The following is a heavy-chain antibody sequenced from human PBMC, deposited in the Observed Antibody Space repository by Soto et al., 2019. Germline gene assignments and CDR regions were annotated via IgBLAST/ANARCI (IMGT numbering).Heavy chain of an antibody. V-gene: IGHV3-23*01. CDR1: GFTFSSYP. J-gene: IGHJ4*02. D-gene: IGHD6-19*01. Sequence: PGGSLRLSCAASGFTFSSYPMSWVRQAPGKGLEWVSAIGDSGGRTYDADSVKGRFTISRDNSKNTLYLQMHSLRAEDTAVYYCATWAVAGYFFDYWGQGTLVTVSS. CDR3: ATWAVAGYFFDY. CDR2: IGDSGGRT.